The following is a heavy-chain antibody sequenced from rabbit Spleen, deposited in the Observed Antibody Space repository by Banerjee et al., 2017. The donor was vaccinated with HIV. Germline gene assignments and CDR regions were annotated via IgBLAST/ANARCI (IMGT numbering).Heavy chain of an antibody. CDR2: IGTGSGAT. V-gene: IGHV1S40*01. J-gene: IGHJ4*01. CDR3: ARDTDDEYGDWADLYL. D-gene: IGHD2-1*01. CDR1: GFSFSSIYW. Sequence: QSLEESGGDLVKPGASLTLTCTASGFSFSSIYWICWVRQAPGKGLEWIGCIGTGSGATGYASWAKGRFTISKTSSTTVTLQMTSLTAADTATYFCARDTDDEYGDWADLYLWGPGTLVTVS.